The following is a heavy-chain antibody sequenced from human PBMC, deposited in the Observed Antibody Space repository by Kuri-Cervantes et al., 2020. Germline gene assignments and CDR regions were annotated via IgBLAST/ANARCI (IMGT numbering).Heavy chain of an antibody. Sequence: ASVKVSCKASGYTFTQFHIHWVRQAPGQGLEWMGIINPIDGGTTYAQKFQARVTMTRDTSTSTVDMELTSLRSEDTVVYYCARGDILIPIIGGYWGQGTLVTVSS. V-gene: IGHV1-46*01. J-gene: IGHJ4*02. CDR1: GYTFTQFH. CDR3: ARGDILIPIIGGY. CDR2: INPIDGGT. D-gene: IGHD3-9*01.